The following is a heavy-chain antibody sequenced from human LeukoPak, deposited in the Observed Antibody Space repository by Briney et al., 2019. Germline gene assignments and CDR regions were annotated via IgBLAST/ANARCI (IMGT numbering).Heavy chain of an antibody. CDR3: VRGQVPAARGYNWCDP. V-gene: IGHV4-34*01. Sequence: PSETLSLTCAVYGWSFNDYYGNWLRQPPGKGLEWIGEINARGDTNYNPSLKSRVTISVDTSKKQFSLRFTSTIAADTAVYYCVRGQVPAARGYNWCDPWGQGTLVTVSS. CDR1: GWSFNDYY. J-gene: IGHJ5*02. D-gene: IGHD2-2*01. CDR2: INARGDT.